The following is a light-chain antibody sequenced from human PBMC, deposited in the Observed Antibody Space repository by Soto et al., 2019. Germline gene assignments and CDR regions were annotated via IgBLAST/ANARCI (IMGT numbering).Light chain of an antibody. CDR1: ENIYTN. CDR2: GAS. J-gene: IGKJ5*01. Sequence: EIVMTQSPATLSVSPGERATLSCRASENIYTNLAWYQQKPGQAPRLLFYGASTRATGLPARFSGSGSGTDSTLTISSLEPEDFAVYYCQQRSNWPPTFGQGTRLEIK. CDR3: QQRSNWPPT. V-gene: IGKV3-15*01.